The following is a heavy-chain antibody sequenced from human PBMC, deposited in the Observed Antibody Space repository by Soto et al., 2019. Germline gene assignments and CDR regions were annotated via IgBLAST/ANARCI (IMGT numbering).Heavy chain of an antibody. Sequence: GGSLRLSCAASGFTFSSYAMSWVRQAPGKGLEWVSIISGSGGSTFYADSVKGHFTISRDDSKNALYLQMNSLRAEDTAVYYCARHRGVGYLRCAMDVWGQGTTVTVSS. D-gene: IGHD3-22*01. CDR3: ARHRGVGYLRCAMDV. J-gene: IGHJ6*02. CDR1: GFTFSSYA. V-gene: IGHV3-23*01. CDR2: ISGSGGST.